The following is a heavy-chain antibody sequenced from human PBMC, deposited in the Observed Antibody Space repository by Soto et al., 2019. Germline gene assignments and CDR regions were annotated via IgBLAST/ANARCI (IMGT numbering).Heavy chain of an antibody. V-gene: IGHV1-18*01. CDR2: ISTYNGNT. CDR3: ARGRYCSGGSCYPYYFDY. J-gene: IGHJ4*02. CDR1: GYTFTSHG. D-gene: IGHD2-15*01. Sequence: ASVKVSCKASGYTFTSHGISWVRQAPGQGLEWMGWISTYNGNTNYAQKVQGRVTMTTDTSTSTAYMELWSLRSDDTAVYYCARGRYCSGGSCYPYYFDYWGQGTLVIVSS.